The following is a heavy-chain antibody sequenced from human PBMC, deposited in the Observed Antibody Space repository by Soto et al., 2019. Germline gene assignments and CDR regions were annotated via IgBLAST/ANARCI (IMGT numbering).Heavy chain of an antibody. CDR2: INNDGSRT. J-gene: IGHJ4*02. D-gene: IGHD1-1*01. V-gene: IGHV3-74*01. CDR1: GFTFSNYW. Sequence: GVSLRLSCAASGFTFSNYWMHWVRQVPEEGLVWVSSINNDGSRTWYADSVRGRIAMSRDNARNLVYLQMNSLRAEDTAVYYCGTTFEYWGQGALVTVSS. CDR3: GTTFEY.